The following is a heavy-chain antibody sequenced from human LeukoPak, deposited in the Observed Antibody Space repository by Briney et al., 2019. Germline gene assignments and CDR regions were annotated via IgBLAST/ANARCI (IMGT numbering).Heavy chain of an antibody. CDR3: ARGVTVATDF. CDR1: GFIFSSYS. J-gene: IGHJ4*02. Sequence: GGSLRLSCAASGFIFSSYSMSWVRQAPGKGLEWVSGLSSSGGSTFYADSVKGRFTISRDNSKNTVYLQMNSLRGEDTAIYYCARGVTVATDFWGQGTLVTVSS. D-gene: IGHD4-17*01. CDR2: LSSSGGST. V-gene: IGHV3-23*01.